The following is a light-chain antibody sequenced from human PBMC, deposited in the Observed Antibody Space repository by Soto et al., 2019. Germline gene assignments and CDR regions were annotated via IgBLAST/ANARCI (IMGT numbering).Light chain of an antibody. CDR2: EVS. Sequence: QSALAQPASVSGSLGLSITISCTGTSSDIGGYKYVSWYQQHPGKAPKLIIFEVSNRPSGVSDRFSGSNSGNTASLTISGLQAEDEADYYCTSYSRYRVLVFGGGT. V-gene: IGLV2-14*01. J-gene: IGLJ3*02. CDR3: TSYSRYRVLV. CDR1: SSDIGGYKY.